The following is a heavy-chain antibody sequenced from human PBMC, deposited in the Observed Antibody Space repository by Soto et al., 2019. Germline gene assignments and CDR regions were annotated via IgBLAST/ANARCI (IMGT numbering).Heavy chain of an antibody. Sequence: TSETLSLTCTVSGGSISSGGYYWSWIRQHPGKGLEGIGYIYYSGSTYYNPSLKSRVTISVDTSKNQFSLKVSSVTAADTAVYYCARVPYSSSWYYYYGMDVWGQGTTVTVSS. J-gene: IGHJ6*02. CDR1: GGSISSGGYY. V-gene: IGHV4-31*03. CDR2: IYYSGST. D-gene: IGHD6-13*01. CDR3: ARVPYSSSWYYYYGMDV.